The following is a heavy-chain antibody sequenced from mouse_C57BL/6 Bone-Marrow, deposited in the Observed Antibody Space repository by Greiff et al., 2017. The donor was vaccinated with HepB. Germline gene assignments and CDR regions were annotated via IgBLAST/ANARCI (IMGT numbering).Heavy chain of an antibody. J-gene: IGHJ4*01. CDR3: ARTSNYYAMDY. CDR1: GYTFTDYN. CDR2: INPNNGGT. D-gene: IGHD2-10*02. V-gene: IGHV1-22*01. Sequence: EVKLMESGPELVKPGASVKMSCKASGYTFTDYNMHWVKQSHGKSLEWIGYINPNNGGTSYNQKFKGKATLTVNKSSSTAYMELRSLTSEDSAVYYCARTSNYYAMDYWGQGTSVTVSS.